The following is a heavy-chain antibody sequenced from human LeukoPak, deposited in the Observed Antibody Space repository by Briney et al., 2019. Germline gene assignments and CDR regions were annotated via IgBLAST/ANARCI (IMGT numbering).Heavy chain of an antibody. J-gene: IGHJ6*03. Sequence: ASVKVSCKASGYSFTDYYMHWVRQAPGQGLESMGWINPDSGGTNYPQKFQGRVTMTRDTSISTAYMELSRLRSDDTAVYYCARGGHCYSYSMDVWGKGTTVTVSS. CDR3: ARGGHCYSYSMDV. CDR2: INPDSGGT. V-gene: IGHV1-2*02. CDR1: GYSFTDYY.